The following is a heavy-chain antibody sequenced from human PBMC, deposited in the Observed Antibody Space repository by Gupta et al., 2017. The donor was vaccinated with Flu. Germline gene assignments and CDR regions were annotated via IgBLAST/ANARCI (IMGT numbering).Heavy chain of an antibody. D-gene: IGHD1-1*01. CDR3: ATVKQRQPRFDS. Sequence: VSGDSISNIYYYWGWIRQPPGKGLEWIGSAYYTGNIYYNPSFKGRVTISADTSKNQFSLRLSPVSAADTAVYYCATVKQRQPRFDSWGQGTLVTVSS. CDR1: GDSISNIYYY. J-gene: IGHJ5*01. V-gene: IGHV4-39*01. CDR2: AYYTGNI.